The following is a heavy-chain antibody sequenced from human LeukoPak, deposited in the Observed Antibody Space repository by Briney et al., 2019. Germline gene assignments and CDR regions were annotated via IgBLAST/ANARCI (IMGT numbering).Heavy chain of an antibody. CDR2: TSSGTSHI. D-gene: IGHD3-3*01. V-gene: IGHV3-21*01. CDR1: GFTFSSYS. Sequence: GGSLRLSCAASGFTFSSYSMNWVRQAPGKGLEWVSSTSSGTSHIYYADSVRGRFTISRDNAKNPLYLQMNSLRAEDTAVYYCARGLFLEWLSNWFDPWGQGTLVTVSS. J-gene: IGHJ5*02. CDR3: ARGLFLEWLSNWFDP.